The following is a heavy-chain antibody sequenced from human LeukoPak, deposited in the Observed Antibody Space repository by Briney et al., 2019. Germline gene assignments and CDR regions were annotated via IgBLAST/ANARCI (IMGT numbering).Heavy chain of an antibody. CDR2: INENVGET. Sequence: AGGSLRLSCADSAFSLSPHWMMWIRQTPGKGLEWVASINENVGETYYVDSVKGRFAVSRDNAKNSLSLQMNSLKAEDTAVYYCSYSANGVRWGRGTLVTVSS. J-gene: IGHJ4*02. CDR3: SYSANGVR. D-gene: IGHD2-8*01. CDR1: AFSLSPHW. V-gene: IGHV3-7*01.